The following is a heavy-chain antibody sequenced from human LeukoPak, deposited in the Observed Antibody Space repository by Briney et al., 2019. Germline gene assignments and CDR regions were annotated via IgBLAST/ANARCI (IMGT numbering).Heavy chain of an antibody. CDR2: FYHSGTT. D-gene: IGHD3-10*01. J-gene: IGHJ4*02. CDR1: GSSITIPYY. CDR3: ARAAFERVRREFYFDY. Sequence: SETLSLTCTVSGSSITIPYYWGWIRQPPGKGLDWIASFYHSGTTYYNPSLKSRVTISVDTSNNQFSLKLTSVTAADTAVYYCARAAFERVRREFYFDYWGQGTLVTVSS. V-gene: IGHV4-38-2*02.